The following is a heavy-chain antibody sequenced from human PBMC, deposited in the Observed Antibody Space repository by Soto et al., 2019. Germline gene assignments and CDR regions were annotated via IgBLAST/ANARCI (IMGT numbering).Heavy chain of an antibody. Sequence: SETLSLTCAVYGGSFSGYYWSWIRQPPGKGLEWIGEIKHSGSTNYNPSLKSRVTISVDTSKNQFSLKLSSVTAADTAVYYCARSSTYYYDSSGYYFDYGGQGTLVTVSS. J-gene: IGHJ4*02. D-gene: IGHD3-22*01. CDR2: IKHSGST. CDR1: GGSFSGYY. CDR3: ARSSTYYYDSSGYYFDY. V-gene: IGHV4-34*01.